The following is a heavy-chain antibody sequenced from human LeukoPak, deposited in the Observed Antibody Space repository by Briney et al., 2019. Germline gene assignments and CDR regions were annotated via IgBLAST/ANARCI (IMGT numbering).Heavy chain of an antibody. CDR2: INPNSGGT. J-gene: IGHJ4*02. CDR1: GYTFTGYY. Sequence: ASVKVSCKASGYTFTGYYMHWVRQAPGQGLEWMGWINPNSGGTNYAQKFQGRVTITADESTSTAYMELSSLRSEDTAVYYCARDRDGLPNLLDYWGQGTLVTVSS. D-gene: IGHD3/OR15-3a*01. CDR3: ARDRDGLPNLLDY. V-gene: IGHV1-2*02.